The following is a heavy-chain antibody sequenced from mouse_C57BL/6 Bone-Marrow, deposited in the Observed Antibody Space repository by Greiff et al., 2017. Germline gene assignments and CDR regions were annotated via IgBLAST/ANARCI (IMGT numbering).Heavy chain of an antibody. CDR3: AIYYDYDNY. CDR1: GYTFTSYW. Sequence: QVQLQQPGAELVMPGASLKLSCKASGYTFTSYWMHWVKQRPGQGLEWIGEIDPSDSYTNYNQKFKGKSTLTVDKSSSTAYMQLSSLTSEDSAVYYCAIYYDYDNYWGQGTTLTVSS. CDR2: IDPSDSYT. V-gene: IGHV1-69*01. D-gene: IGHD2-4*01. J-gene: IGHJ2*01.